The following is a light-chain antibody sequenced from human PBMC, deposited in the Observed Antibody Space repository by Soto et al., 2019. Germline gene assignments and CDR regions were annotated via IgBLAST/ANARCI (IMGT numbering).Light chain of an antibody. Sequence: ENVLTQSPGTLSLSPGERATLSCRASQSVSNNYLGWFQQKPCQTPRLLIYDASSRATAIPDRFSGSGSGTDFTLSISRLEPEDFAMYYCQQYANSPLTIGGGTGVEI. V-gene: IGKV3-20*01. CDR3: QQYANSPLT. J-gene: IGKJ4*01. CDR1: QSVSNNY. CDR2: DAS.